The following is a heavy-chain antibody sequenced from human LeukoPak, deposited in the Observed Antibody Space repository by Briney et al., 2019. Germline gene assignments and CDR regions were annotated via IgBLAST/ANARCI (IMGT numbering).Heavy chain of an antibody. J-gene: IGHJ4*02. CDR1: GFTLSAYW. V-gene: IGHV3-74*01. CDR2: IEGDGNRI. CDR3: TRDWRNLGYNY. Sequence: GGSLRLSCAASGFTLSAYWMHWVRHAPGKGLMWVSRIEGDGNRITYADSVKGRFTISRDNAKDTLYLQMNSLRAEDTAVYYCTRDWRNLGYNYWGQGTLVTVSS. D-gene: IGHD5-24*01.